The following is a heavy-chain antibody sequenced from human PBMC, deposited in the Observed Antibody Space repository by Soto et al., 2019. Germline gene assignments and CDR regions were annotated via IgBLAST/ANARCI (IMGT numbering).Heavy chain of an antibody. D-gene: IGHD3-22*01. V-gene: IGHV1-46*03. CDR2: INPSGGST. CDR3: ARADDYDSSGFYYDY. J-gene: IGHJ4*02. Sequence: QVQLVQSGAEVKKPGASVKVSCKASGYMFTNHYIHWVRQAPGQGLEWMGIINPSGGSTNYLQKFQGRVTMTRDTSTSTVYMELSSLRSEDTSVYCCARADDYDSSGFYYDYWGQGTLVTVSS. CDR1: GYMFTNHY.